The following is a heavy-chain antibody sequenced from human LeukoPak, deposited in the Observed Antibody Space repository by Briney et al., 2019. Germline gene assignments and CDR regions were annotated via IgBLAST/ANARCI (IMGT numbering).Heavy chain of an antibody. CDR2: INPNSGGT. V-gene: IGHV1-2*02. CDR3: ARVWQYYGSGSYLVY. CDR1: GYTFTGYY. D-gene: IGHD3-10*01. Sequence: ASVKVSCKASGYTFTGYYIHWVRRAPGQGLEWMGWINPNSGGTNYAQKFQGRVTMTRDTSISTAYMELSRLRSDDTAVYYCARVWQYYGSGSYLVYWGQGTLVTVSS. J-gene: IGHJ4*02.